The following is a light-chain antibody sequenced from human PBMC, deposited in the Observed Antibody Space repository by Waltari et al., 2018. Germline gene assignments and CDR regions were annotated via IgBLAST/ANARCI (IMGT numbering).Light chain of an antibody. CDR3: QQYSSSPYT. J-gene: IGKJ2*01. Sequence: EIVLTQSPGPLSLSPGERATLPCRASQSVSSSYLAWYQQKPGQAPRLLIYGASSRATGIPDRFSGSGSGTDFTLTISRLEPEDFAVYYCQQYSSSPYTFGQGTKLEIK. CDR2: GAS. V-gene: IGKV3-20*01. CDR1: QSVSSSY.